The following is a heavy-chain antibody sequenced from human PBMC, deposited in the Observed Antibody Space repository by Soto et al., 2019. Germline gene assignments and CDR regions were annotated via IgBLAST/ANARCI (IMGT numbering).Heavy chain of an antibody. V-gene: IGHV1-8*01. J-gene: IGHJ4*02. CDR3: ASGTASPSVVVVAALDY. Sequence: QVQLVQSGAEVKKPGASVKVSCKASGYTFTSYDINWVRQATGQGLEWMGWMNPNSGNTGYAQKFQGRVTMTRNTSISTAYMELRSLRSEDTAVYYCASGTASPSVVVVAALDYWGQGTLVTVSS. CDR2: MNPNSGNT. CDR1: GYTFTSYD. D-gene: IGHD2-15*01.